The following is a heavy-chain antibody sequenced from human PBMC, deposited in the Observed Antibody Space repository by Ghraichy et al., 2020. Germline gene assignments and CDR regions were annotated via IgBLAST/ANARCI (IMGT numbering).Heavy chain of an antibody. V-gene: IGHV4-30-2*01. J-gene: IGHJ4*02. CDR1: GGAISSSAYS. CDR3: ASALNYVGFDY. Sequence: SETLSLTCAVSGGAISSSAYSWTWVRQPPEKGLEWIAYVYYDGSTYYNPSLKSRVTISLDNSKNQFSLELTSLTAAATAVYYCASALNYVGFDYWGQGTLVTVSS. D-gene: IGHD1-7*01. CDR2: VYYDGST.